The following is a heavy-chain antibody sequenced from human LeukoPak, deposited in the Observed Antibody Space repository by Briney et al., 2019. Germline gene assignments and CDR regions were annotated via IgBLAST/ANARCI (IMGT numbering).Heavy chain of an antibody. Sequence: SETLSLTCTVSGGSVSGGNYYCSWTRQSPGKGLEWIGYIHYSGSTVYSPSLKSRVTMSIDTSKNQFSLNLSSVTAADTAVYYCARTGSTGGYWGQGALVTVSS. CDR3: ARTGSTGGY. V-gene: IGHV4-61*01. D-gene: IGHD1-14*01. J-gene: IGHJ4*02. CDR1: GGSVSGGNYY. CDR2: IHYSGST.